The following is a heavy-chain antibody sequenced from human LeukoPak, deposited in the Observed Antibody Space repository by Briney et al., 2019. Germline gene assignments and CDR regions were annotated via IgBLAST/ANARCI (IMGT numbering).Heavy chain of an antibody. J-gene: IGHJ5*02. CDR2: INPNTGAT. D-gene: IGHD2-15*01. CDR1: GYSFIGYH. CDR3: ARDGSIVAVVAANWLDP. V-gene: IGHV1-2*02. Sequence: ASVKVSCKASGYSFIGYHIHWVRQAPGQGLEWMGWINPNTGATYYTQKFQGRVTMTRDTSISTAYMELSRLRSDDTAMYYCARDGSIVAVVAANWLDPWGQGALVTVSS.